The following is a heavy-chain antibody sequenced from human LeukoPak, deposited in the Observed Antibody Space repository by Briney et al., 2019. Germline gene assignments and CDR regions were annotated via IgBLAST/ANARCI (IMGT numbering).Heavy chain of an antibody. J-gene: IGHJ4*02. D-gene: IGHD6-19*01. Sequence: SGPTLVNPTQTLTLTCTFSGFSLSTRGVGVGWIRQPPGNTLEWLALIYWNEDKCYSPSLKSRLTITKDTSKNQVVLTMTNIDPVDTATYYCAHRNYFNGWTVHGYWGQGTLVTVSS. CDR3: AHRNYFNGWTVHGY. CDR1: GFSLSTRGVG. CDR2: IYWNEDK. V-gene: IGHV2-5*01.